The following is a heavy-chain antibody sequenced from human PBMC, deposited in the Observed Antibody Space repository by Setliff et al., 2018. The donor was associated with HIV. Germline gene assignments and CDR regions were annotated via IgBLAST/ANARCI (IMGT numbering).Heavy chain of an antibody. Sequence: GESLKISCEGSGYSFTNYWIAWVRQMPGKGLEWMGVIYPGDSDTRYNPSFQGQVAISADKSTSTAYLQWSSLKASDTAMYYCARRLYSSEAFDPWGQGTLVTVSS. CDR2: IYPGDSDT. CDR3: ARRLYSSEAFDP. J-gene: IGHJ5*02. D-gene: IGHD6-25*01. V-gene: IGHV5-51*01. CDR1: GYSFTNYW.